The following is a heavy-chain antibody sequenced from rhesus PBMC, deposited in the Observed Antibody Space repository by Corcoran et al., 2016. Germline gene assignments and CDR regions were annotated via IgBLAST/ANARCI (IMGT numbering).Heavy chain of an antibody. J-gene: IGHJ2*01. CDR2: ITYGGRT. V-gene: IGHV4-122*02. Sequence: QVQLQESGPGLVKPSETLSLTCAVSGYSISGYYWSWIRQAPGKGLEWIGYITYGGRTRYNPSLKMRVTISRDTYRSQFSLKLSSVTAADTAVYYCARGLAGYSYWGPGTPITISS. CDR1: GYSISGYY. D-gene: IGHD5-12*01. CDR3: ARGLAGYSY.